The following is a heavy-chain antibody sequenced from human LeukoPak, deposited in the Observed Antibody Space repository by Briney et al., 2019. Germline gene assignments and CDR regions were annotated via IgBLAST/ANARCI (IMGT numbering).Heavy chain of an antibody. CDR3: TRVEGDLIDY. CDR2: IRSKTYGGTT. V-gene: IGHV3-49*04. CDR1: GYSFGDYA. D-gene: IGHD2-21*02. Sequence: GESLKISCKGSGYSFGDYAMSWVRQAPGKGLEWVGFIRSKTYGGTTEYAASVKGRFTISRDDSKSIAYLQMNSLKTEDTAVYYCTRVEGDLIDYWGQGTLVTVSS. J-gene: IGHJ4*02.